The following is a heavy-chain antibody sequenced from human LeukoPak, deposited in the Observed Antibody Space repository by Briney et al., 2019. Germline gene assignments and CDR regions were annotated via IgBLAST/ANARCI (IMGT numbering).Heavy chain of an antibody. Sequence: GGSLRLSCAASGFTFSSYGTHWVRQAPGKGLEWVAVISYDGSNKYYADSVKGRFTISRDNSKNTLYLQMNSLRAEDTAVYYCAKDFLRRVVTEYYFDYWGQGTLVTVSS. CDR2: ISYDGSNK. V-gene: IGHV3-30*18. CDR3: AKDFLRRVVTEYYFDY. D-gene: IGHD4-23*01. CDR1: GFTFSSYG. J-gene: IGHJ4*02.